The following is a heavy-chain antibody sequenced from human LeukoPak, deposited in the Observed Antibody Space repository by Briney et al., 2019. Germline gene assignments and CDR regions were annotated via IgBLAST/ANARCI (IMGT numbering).Heavy chain of an antibody. J-gene: IGHJ4*02. D-gene: IGHD2-2*02. Sequence: GGSLRLSCVASGFTFSNYDMNWVRQAPGKGLEWVSGIVGSAESTYYADSVKGRFTISRDNSKNTLYVQMNSLRAEDTAVYYCVTSCTTTSCYIPAYWGQGTLATVSS. V-gene: IGHV3-23*01. CDR1: GFTFSNYD. CDR2: IVGSAEST. CDR3: VTSCTTTSCYIPAY.